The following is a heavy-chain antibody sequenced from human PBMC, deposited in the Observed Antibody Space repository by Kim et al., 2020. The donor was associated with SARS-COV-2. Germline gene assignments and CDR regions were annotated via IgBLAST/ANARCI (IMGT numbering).Heavy chain of an antibody. V-gene: IGHV3-9*01. Sequence: GGSLRLSCAASGFTFDDYAMHWVRQAPGKGLEWVSGISWNSGSIGYADSVKGRVTISRDNAKNSLYLQMNSLRAEDTALYYCATLRGSGSYYSYYYYYG. J-gene: IGHJ6*01. CDR3: ATLRGSGSYYSYYYYYG. CDR1: GFTFDDYA. CDR2: ISWNSGSI. D-gene: IGHD3-10*01.